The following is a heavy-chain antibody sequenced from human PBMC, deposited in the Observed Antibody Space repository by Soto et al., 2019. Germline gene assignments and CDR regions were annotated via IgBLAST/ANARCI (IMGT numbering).Heavy chain of an antibody. CDR1: GGSIKTTGYY. CDR2: IYHRGTT. D-gene: IGHD4-17*01. J-gene: IGHJ4*02. V-gene: IGHV4-31*03. Sequence: QVKMQESGPGLVKPSETLSLTCTVSGGSIKTTGYYWNWIRQRPGKGLEWIGNIYHRGTTYYHPSLKSRVTLSVDTSNNQFSLRLTSVAAAETAVYFCARHVESTAATDSWGQGILVTVSA. CDR3: ARHVESTAATDS.